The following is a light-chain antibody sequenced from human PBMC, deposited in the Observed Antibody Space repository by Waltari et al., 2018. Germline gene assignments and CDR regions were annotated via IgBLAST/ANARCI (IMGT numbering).Light chain of an antibody. CDR2: GNS. Sequence: SVLAQTPSVSGAQRQRVTISCSGRSSTIRAGSDVTLYHHLPGIAPKLLIYGNSNRPSWVPDRFSGSKSGTSASLAITGLQAEDEADYYCQSYDSSLSGSVFGGGTKLTVL. CDR3: QSYDSSLSGSV. V-gene: IGLV1-40*01. CDR1: SSTIRAGSD. J-gene: IGLJ3*02.